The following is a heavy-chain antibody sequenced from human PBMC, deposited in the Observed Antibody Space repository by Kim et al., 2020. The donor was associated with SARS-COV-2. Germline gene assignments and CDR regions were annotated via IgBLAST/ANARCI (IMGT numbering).Heavy chain of an antibody. J-gene: IGHJ4*02. CDR3: AREIEL. D-gene: IGHD1-7*01. V-gene: IGHV3-33*05. CDR2: ISYDGSNK. CDR1: GFTFSSYG. Sequence: GGSLRLSCAASGFTFSSYGMHWVRQAPGKGLEWVAVISYDGSNKYYADSVKGRFPISRDNSKTTLYLQMTTLRAEDTAVYYCAREIELWGQGTLVTVSP.